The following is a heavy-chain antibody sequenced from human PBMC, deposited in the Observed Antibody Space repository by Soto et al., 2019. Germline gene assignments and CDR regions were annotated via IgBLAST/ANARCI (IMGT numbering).Heavy chain of an antibody. CDR3: VRGSYDDYDS. V-gene: IGHV3-21*02. D-gene: IGHD4-17*01. CDR1: GFTFSAYT. J-gene: IGHJ5*01. CDR2: LDPSSTYI. Sequence: EVPLVESGGGLVKPGGSLRLSCAASGFTFSAYTMNWVRQAPGKGLEWVSSLDPSSTYIYYADSVKGRFTLSRDNAKNSLFLRLNSLRADDTALYYCVRGSYDDYDSWGQGTLVTVSS.